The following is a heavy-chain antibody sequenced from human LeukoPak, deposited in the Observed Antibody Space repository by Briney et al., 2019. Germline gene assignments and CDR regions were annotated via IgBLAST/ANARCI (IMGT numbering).Heavy chain of an antibody. Sequence: SETLSLTCTVSGGSISSYYWSWIRQPPGKGLEWIGYIYYSGSTYYNPSLKSRVTISVDTSKSQFSLKLSSVTAADTAVYYCARWSSGYYDAFDIWGQGTMVTLSS. CDR2: IYYSGST. V-gene: IGHV4-59*01. CDR3: ARWSSGYYDAFDI. J-gene: IGHJ3*02. D-gene: IGHD3-22*01. CDR1: GGSISSYY.